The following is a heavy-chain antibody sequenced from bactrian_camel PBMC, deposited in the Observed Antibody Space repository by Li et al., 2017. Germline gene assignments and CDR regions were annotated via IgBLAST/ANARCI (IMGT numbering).Heavy chain of an antibody. D-gene: IGHD5*01. CDR3: VRDGGWWYFDY. J-gene: IGHJ6*01. CDR2: ISIGNGLT. CDR1: AAVFSDNC. Sequence: HVQLVESGGGTVQAGGSLRLSCATNAAVFSDNCFAWFRQIPGREREGVASISIGNGLTDYTDSVKGRFTISTDNAKNTVYLQMNSLKPEDTAVYYCVRDGGWWYFDYWGQGTQVTVS. V-gene: IGHV3S1*01.